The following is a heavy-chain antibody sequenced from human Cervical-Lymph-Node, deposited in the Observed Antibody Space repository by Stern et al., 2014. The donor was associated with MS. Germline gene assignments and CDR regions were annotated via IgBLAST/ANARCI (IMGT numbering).Heavy chain of an antibody. CDR3: ARGSALAFDI. Sequence: VQLVESGPGLVKPSQTLSLTCTVSGGSISSGSYYWTWIRQPAGKGLEWIGRIYTSGSTKYSPSLKRRVSLSTDTSKNQLSLKLSFVTAADTAIYYCARGSALAFDIWGQGTMVTVSS. V-gene: IGHV4-61*02. J-gene: IGHJ3*02. CDR2: IYTSGST. D-gene: IGHD3-10*01. CDR1: GGSISSGSYY.